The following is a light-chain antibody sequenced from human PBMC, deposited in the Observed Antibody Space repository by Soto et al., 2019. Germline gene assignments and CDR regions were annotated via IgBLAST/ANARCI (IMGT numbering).Light chain of an antibody. CDR2: GAS. CDR3: QQYGTSPYT. CDR1: QSVTSTY. J-gene: IGKJ5*01. Sequence: ETVLTQSPGTLSLSPGERATLSCRASQSVTSTYFAWYHQKPGQAPRLLIYGASSRATGIPDRFSGRGSGTDFTLTISRLEPEDFALYYCQQYGTSPYTFGQGTRLEIK. V-gene: IGKV3-20*01.